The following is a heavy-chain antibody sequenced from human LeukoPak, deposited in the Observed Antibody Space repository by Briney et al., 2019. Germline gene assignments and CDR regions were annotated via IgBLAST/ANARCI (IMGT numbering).Heavy chain of an antibody. CDR3: AKCYYDSSGYYYVSKSHSPVCWFDP. CDR2: ISGSGGST. J-gene: IGHJ5*02. D-gene: IGHD3-22*01. Sequence: GGSLRLSCAASGFTFSSYAMSWVRQAPGKGLEWVSAISGSGGSTYYADSVKGRFTISRDNSKNTLYLQMNSLRAEDTAVYYCAKCYYDSSGYYYVSKSHSPVCWFDPWGQGTLVTVSS. V-gene: IGHV3-23*01. CDR1: GFTFSSYA.